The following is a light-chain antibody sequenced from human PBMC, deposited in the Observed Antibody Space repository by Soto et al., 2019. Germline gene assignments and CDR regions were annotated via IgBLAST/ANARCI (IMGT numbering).Light chain of an antibody. Sequence: EVVLTQSPDTLSLPPGERATLSCRSSQSISSYLAWYQQKPGQAPRLLIYDASSRATGIPARFSGSGSGTDFTLTISSLEPEDFAVYYCQQYNNWPPWTFGQGTRWIS. V-gene: IGKV3-11*01. J-gene: IGKJ1*01. CDR2: DAS. CDR3: QQYNNWPPWT. CDR1: QSISSY.